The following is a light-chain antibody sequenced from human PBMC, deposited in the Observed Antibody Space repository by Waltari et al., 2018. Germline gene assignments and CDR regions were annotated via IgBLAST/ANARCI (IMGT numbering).Light chain of an antibody. J-gene: IGKJ4*01. Sequence: DIQLTQSPSSLSASVGDRVTITCRATAVISNYLNWYEQKPGKAPRLLIYGAKNVQSGVPSRFTGSGSGRDFTLSISSLQPEDFATYFCQQSYNVPLSFGGGTKVEI. CDR2: GAK. V-gene: IGKV1-39*01. CDR3: QQSYNVPLS. CDR1: AVISNY.